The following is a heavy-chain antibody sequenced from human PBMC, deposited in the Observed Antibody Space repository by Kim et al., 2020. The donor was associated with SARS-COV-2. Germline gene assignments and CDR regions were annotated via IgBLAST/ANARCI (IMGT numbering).Heavy chain of an antibody. V-gene: IGHV3-23*01. CDR1: GFTFSSYA. Sequence: GGSLRLSCAASGFTFSSYAMSWVRQAPGKGLEWVSAISGSGGSTYYADSVKGRFTISRDNSKNTLYLQMNSLRAEDPAVYYCAKTLSLIGVWDYWGQGTLVTVSS. D-gene: IGHD3-10*01. CDR3: AKTLSLIGVWDY. J-gene: IGHJ4*02. CDR2: ISGSGGST.